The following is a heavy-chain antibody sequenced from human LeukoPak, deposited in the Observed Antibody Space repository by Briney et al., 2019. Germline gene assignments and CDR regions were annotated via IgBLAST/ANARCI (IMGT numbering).Heavy chain of an antibody. Sequence: GESLKISCRGSGHTFLSSWVVWVRQMPGKGLEWMGIIHPEDSSTWYGPSFQGQVTISADKSINTAYLKWSRLKASDTATYYCARRGYGGDYGMDVWGHGTMVSVS. CDR3: ARRGYGGDYGMDV. CDR2: IHPEDSST. J-gene: IGHJ6*02. CDR1: GHTFLSSW. D-gene: IGHD5-12*01. V-gene: IGHV5-51*01.